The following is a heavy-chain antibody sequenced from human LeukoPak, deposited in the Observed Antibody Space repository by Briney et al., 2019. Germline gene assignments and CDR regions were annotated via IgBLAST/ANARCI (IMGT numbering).Heavy chain of an antibody. J-gene: IGHJ4*02. V-gene: IGHV1-2*02. D-gene: IGHD1-26*01. Sequence: ASAKVSCKASGYTFTGHYMHGVRQAPGQGLEWMGWINPNNGGTNYAQKFQGRVTMTRDTSISTAYMELSRLRSDDTAVYYCARGYALYSGRYIDFDYWGQGTLVTVSS. CDR3: ARGYALYSGRYIDFDY. CDR2: INPNNGGT. CDR1: GYTFTGHY.